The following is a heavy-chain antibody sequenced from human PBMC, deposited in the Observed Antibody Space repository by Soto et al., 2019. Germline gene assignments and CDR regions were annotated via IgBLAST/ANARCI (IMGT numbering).Heavy chain of an antibody. D-gene: IGHD4-4*01. CDR2: IGTAGDT. Sequence: EVQLVESGGGLVQPGGSLRLACAASGFTFSSYDMHWVRQATGKGLEWVSAIGTAGDTYYPGSVKGRFTISRENAKNSLYLQMNSLRAGDTAVYYCARGGGVTTVKTASWFDPCCQGTLVTVSS. CDR1: GFTFSSYD. CDR3: ARGGGVTTVKTASWFDP. V-gene: IGHV3-13*01. J-gene: IGHJ5*02.